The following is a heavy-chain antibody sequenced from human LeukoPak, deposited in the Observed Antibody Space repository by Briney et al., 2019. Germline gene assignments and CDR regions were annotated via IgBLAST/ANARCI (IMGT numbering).Heavy chain of an antibody. J-gene: IGHJ4*02. D-gene: IGHD3-22*01. CDR1: GFTFSSYA. CDR3: AKGSDYDSSGYSPYFDY. V-gene: IGHV3-23*01. Sequence: TGGSLRLSCAASGFTFSSYAMSWARQAPGKGLEWVSAISGSGGSTYYADSVKGRFTISRDNSKNTLYLQMNSLRAEDTAVYYCAKGSDYDSSGYSPYFDYWGQGTLVTVSS. CDR2: ISGSGGST.